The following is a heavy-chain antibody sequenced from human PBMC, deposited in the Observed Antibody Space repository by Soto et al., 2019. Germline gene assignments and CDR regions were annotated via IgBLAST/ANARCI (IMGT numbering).Heavy chain of an antibody. V-gene: IGHV4-31*03. CDR3: ARDRAGSKSAFDI. CDR1: GCSISSGGYY. D-gene: IGHD3-10*01. CDR2: IYYSGST. J-gene: IGHJ3*02. Sequence: PSETLSLTCTFSGCSISSGGYYWSWIRQHPGKGLEWIGYIYYSGSTYYNPSLKSRVTISVDTSKNQFSLKLSSVTAADTAVYYCARDRAGSKSAFDIWGQGTMVTVSS.